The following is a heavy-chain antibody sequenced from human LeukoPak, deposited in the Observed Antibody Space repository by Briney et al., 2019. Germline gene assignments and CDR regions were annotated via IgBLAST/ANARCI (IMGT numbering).Heavy chain of an antibody. CDR1: GGSISSYY. D-gene: IGHD4-23*01. V-gene: IGHV4-4*09. CDR2: IYTSGRT. J-gene: IGHJ4*02. CDR3: ARSRWSNLFDY. Sequence: SETLSLTCTVSGGSISSYYWSWIRQPPGKGLEWIGYIYTSGRTNYNPSLKSRVTISVDTSKNQFSLKLSSVTAADTAVYYCARSRWSNLFDYWGQGTLVTVSS.